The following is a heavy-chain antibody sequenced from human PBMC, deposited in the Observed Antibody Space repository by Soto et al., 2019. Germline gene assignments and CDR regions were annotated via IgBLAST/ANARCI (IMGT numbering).Heavy chain of an antibody. CDR1: GFTFSNAW. CDR2: IKSKTDGGTT. Sequence: GGSLRLSWAASGFTFSNAWMSWVRQAPGKGLEWVGRIKSKTDGGTTDYAGPVKGRFTNSRDDSKNTLYLQMNSLKTEDTAVYYCTTDLFVGYVSNDYWGQGTLVTVSS. CDR3: TTDLFVGYVSNDY. J-gene: IGHJ4*02. V-gene: IGHV3-15*01. D-gene: IGHD5-12*01.